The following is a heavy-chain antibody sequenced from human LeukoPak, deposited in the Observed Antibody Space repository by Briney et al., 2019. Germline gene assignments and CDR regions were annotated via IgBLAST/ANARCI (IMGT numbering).Heavy chain of an antibody. V-gene: IGHV4-31*03. CDR2: IYYSGST. D-gene: IGHD6-19*01. Sequence: SETLSLTCTVSGGSISRGGDYWSWIRQHPGKGLEWIGYIYYSGSTYYNPSLKSRVTISVDTSKNQFSLKLSSVTAADAAVYYCATNLAVAGRNWFDPWGQGTLVTVSS. CDR1: GGSISRGGDY. CDR3: ATNLAVAGRNWFDP. J-gene: IGHJ5*02.